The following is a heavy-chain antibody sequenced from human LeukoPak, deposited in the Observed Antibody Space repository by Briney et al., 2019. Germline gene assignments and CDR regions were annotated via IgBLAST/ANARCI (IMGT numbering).Heavy chain of an antibody. V-gene: IGHV1-2*02. CDR1: GYTFTGYY. Sequence: GASVKVSCKASGYTFTGYYMHWVRQAPGQGLEWMGWINPNSGGTNYAQKFQGRVTMTRDTSISTAYIELSRLRSDDTAVYYCARDPPYSPYYFDYWGQGTLVTVSS. CDR3: ARDPPYSPYYFDY. D-gene: IGHD1-26*01. CDR2: INPNSGGT. J-gene: IGHJ4*02.